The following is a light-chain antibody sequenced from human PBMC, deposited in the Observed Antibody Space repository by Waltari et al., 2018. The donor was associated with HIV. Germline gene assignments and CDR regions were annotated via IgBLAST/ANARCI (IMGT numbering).Light chain of an antibody. J-gene: IGLJ3*02. V-gene: IGLV1-40*01. CDR1: SSTIGAGYD. CDR3: QSYDSSLSVWV. CDR2: GNS. Sequence: QSVLTQPPSVSGAPGQRVTISCTGSSSTIGAGYDVHWYQQLPGTAPKLLIYGNSNRPSGGPDRFSGSKSGTSASLAITGLLAEDEADYYCQSYDSSLSVWVFGGGTKLTVL.